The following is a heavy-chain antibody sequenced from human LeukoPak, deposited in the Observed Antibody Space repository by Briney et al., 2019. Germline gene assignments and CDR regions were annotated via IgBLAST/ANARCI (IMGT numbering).Heavy chain of an antibody. Sequence: SETLSLTCTVSGDSISGYYWSWIRRPAGKGLEWIGRIYTSGSTNYNPSLKSRVTMSVDTSKNQFSLKLSSVTAADTAVYYCARDRSYSSAVVFDPWGQGTLVTVSS. D-gene: IGHD6-25*01. V-gene: IGHV4-4*07. J-gene: IGHJ5*02. CDR2: IYTSGST. CDR1: GDSISGYY. CDR3: ARDRSYSSAVVFDP.